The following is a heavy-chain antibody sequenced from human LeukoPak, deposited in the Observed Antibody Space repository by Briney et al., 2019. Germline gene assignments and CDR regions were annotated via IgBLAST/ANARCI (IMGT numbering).Heavy chain of an antibody. CDR3: ARDLYGDYSFDY. D-gene: IGHD4-17*01. V-gene: IGHV3-21*01. J-gene: IGHJ4*02. CDR2: IRGSSGNM. Sequence: GRSLRPSCTASGLTFSSYTMIWVSQAPGKCLEWVSSIRGSSGNMYHADSVKGRFTISRDNTKNSLYPQMDSLSAEDTAVYYCARDLYGDYSFDYWGLGTLVTVSS. CDR1: GLTFSSYT.